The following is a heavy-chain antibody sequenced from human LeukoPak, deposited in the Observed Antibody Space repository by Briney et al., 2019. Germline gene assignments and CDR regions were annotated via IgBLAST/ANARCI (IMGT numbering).Heavy chain of an antibody. CDR3: ARVTSRSPGY. CDR2: INHSGST. V-gene: IGHV4-34*01. D-gene: IGHD1-26*01. Sequence: SETLSLTCAVYGGSFSGYYWSWVRQPPGKGLEWIGEINHSGSTNYNPSLKSRVTISVDTSKNQFSLKLSSVTAADTAVYYCARVTSRSPGYWGQGTLVTVPS. CDR1: GGSFSGYY. J-gene: IGHJ4*02.